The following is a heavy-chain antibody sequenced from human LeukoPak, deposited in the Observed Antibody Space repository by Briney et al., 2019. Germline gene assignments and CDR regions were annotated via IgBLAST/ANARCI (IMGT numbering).Heavy chain of an antibody. D-gene: IGHD5/OR15-5a*01. J-gene: IGHJ4*02. CDR3: ARDSEEVSALDY. CDR2: IVPIFGTA. CDR1: GGTFSSYA. V-gene: IGHV1-69*13. Sequence: SVKVSCKASGGTFSSYAISWVRQAPGQGLEWMGGIVPIFGTANYAQKFQGRVTITADESTSTAYMELSSLRSEDTAVYYCARDSEEVSALDYWGQGTLVTVSS.